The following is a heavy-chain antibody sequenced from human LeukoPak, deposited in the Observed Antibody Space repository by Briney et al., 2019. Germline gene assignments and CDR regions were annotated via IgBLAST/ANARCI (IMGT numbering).Heavy chain of an antibody. J-gene: IGHJ6*02. V-gene: IGHV3-30-3*01. CDR3: ARGTCSSTRCSGADDYYYGMDV. CDR1: GFTFSSYA. CDR2: MSYDGSNK. Sequence: GGSLTLSCAVSGFTFSSYAMHWVRQPPRKGMEWEAVMSYDGSNKYYADSVKGRFTISRDNSKNTLYLQMNSLRAEDTAVYYCARGTCSSTRCSGADDYYYGMDVWGQGTTVTVSS. D-gene: IGHD2-2*01.